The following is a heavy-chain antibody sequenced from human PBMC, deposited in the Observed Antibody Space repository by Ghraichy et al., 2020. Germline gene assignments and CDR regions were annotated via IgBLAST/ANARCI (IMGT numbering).Heavy chain of an antibody. Sequence: SETLSPTCTVSGGSISSSSYYWGWIRQPPGKGLEWIGSIYYSGSTYYNPSLKSRVTISVDTSKNQFSLKLSSVTAADTAVYYCASYLFWSPFDYWGQGTLVTVSS. J-gene: IGHJ4*02. CDR1: GGSISSSSYY. V-gene: IGHV4-39*01. D-gene: IGHD3-3*01. CDR3: ASYLFWSPFDY. CDR2: IYYSGST.